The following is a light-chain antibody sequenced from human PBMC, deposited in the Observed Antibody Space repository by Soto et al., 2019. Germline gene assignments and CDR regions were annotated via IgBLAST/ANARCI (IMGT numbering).Light chain of an antibody. CDR2: DVS. CDR1: QTISSW. V-gene: IGKV1-5*01. CDR3: QHYNSYGT. J-gene: IGKJ1*01. Sequence: DIQMTQSPSSLSASIGDRVTITCRASQTISSWLAWYQQKPGKAPKLLMYDVSSLESGVPSRFSGSGSGTEFTLTISSLQPDDFATYYCQHYNSYGTFGQGTKVDIK.